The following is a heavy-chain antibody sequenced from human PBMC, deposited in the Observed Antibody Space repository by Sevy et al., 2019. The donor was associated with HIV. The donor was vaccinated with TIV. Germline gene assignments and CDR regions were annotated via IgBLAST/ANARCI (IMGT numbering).Heavy chain of an antibody. V-gene: IGHV1-18*01. J-gene: IGHJ6*02. Sequence: ASVKVSCKASGYTFSSYRITWVRQAPGQGLEWMGWISTYNGDTSYAQKLQGRVTMTTDTSTSTAYMDLRSLRFDDTAVYYCARLDLSGSGWYGNGMDVWGQGTTVTVSS. CDR1: GYTFSSYR. D-gene: IGHD6-19*01. CDR3: ARLDLSGSGWYGNGMDV. CDR2: ISTYNGDT.